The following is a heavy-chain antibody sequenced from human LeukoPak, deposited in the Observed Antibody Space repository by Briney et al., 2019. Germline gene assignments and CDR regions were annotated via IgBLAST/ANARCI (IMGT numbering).Heavy chain of an antibody. CDR3: ARDPWYRYFDL. J-gene: IGHJ2*01. Sequence: SETLSLTCTVSGGSISSYYWSWIRQPPGKGLEWIGYIYYSGSTNYNPSLKSRVTISVDTSKNQFSLKLSSVTAADTAVYYCARDPWYRYFDLWAVAPWSLSPQ. V-gene: IGHV4-59*01. CDR1: GGSISSYY. CDR2: IYYSGST.